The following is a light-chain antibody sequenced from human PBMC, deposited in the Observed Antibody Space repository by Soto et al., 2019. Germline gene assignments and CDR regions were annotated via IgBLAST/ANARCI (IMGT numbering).Light chain of an antibody. CDR1: SSNIGTKF. CDR2: RND. CDR3: QAYDYSLTASV. Sequence: QSVLTQPPSASGTPGQRVTISCSGSSSNIGTKFVFWYQRLPGSAPKLLIQRNDQRPSGVPDRFSGSKSGTSASLAISGLRSEDEADYYCQAYDYSLTASVFGGGTQLTVL. V-gene: IGLV1-47*01. J-gene: IGLJ3*02.